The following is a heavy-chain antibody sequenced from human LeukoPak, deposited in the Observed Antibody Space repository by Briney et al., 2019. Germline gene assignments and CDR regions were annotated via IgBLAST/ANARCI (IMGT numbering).Heavy chain of an antibody. CDR1: GGSISSSSYY. D-gene: IGHD4-11*01. CDR2: IYYSGST. CDR3: ANLPEARNIAEYFQH. J-gene: IGHJ1*01. V-gene: IGHV4-39*01. Sequence: SETLSLTCTVSGGSISSSSYYWGWIRQPPGKGLEWVGNIYYSGSTYYNPSLKSRVTISVDTSKNQFSLKLNSVTAADTAVYYCANLPEARNIAEYFQHWGQGTLVTVSS.